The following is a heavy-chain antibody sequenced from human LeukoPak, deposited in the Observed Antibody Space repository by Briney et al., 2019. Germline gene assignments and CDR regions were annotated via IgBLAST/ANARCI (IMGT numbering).Heavy chain of an antibody. CDR1: GFTFSSYA. Sequence: PGGSLRLSCAAFGFTFSSYAMSWVRQAPGKGLDWVSAISGSGGSTYYADSVKGRFTISRDNYKNTLYLQMNSLRAEDTAVYYCARGDTAMFDYWGQGTLVTVSS. CDR2: ISGSGGST. CDR3: ARGDTAMFDY. D-gene: IGHD5-18*01. J-gene: IGHJ4*02. V-gene: IGHV3-23*01.